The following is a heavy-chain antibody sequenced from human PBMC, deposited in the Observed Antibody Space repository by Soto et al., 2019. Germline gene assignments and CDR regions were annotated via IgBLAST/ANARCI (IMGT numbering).Heavy chain of an antibody. Sequence: QVQLQDSGPGLVKPSETLSLTCTVSGGAVSSGNFYWSWIRQPPGKGLEWIGYIYYSGSTNYNPSLKCRVIIAVGTYKNQFALKLSSVTAADTAVYYGAREGYGANTLASWGQGAMVTVAS. J-gene: IGHJ5*02. CDR2: IYYSGST. D-gene: IGHD5-12*01. CDR3: AREGYGANTLAS. CDR1: GGAVSSGNFY. V-gene: IGHV4-61*01.